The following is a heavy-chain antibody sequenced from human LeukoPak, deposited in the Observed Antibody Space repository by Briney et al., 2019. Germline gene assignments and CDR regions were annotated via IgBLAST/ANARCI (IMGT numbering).Heavy chain of an antibody. Sequence: GGSLRLSCAVSGFTFSSYAMSWVRQAPGKGLEWVSGISGSGVSTYYADSVKGRFTISRDNSKNTLYLQMNSLRAEDTAVYYCAKGQQLVLGVLDYWGQGTLVTVSS. CDR2: ISGSGVST. CDR3: AKGQQLVLGVLDY. V-gene: IGHV3-23*01. J-gene: IGHJ4*02. D-gene: IGHD6-13*01. CDR1: GFTFSSYA.